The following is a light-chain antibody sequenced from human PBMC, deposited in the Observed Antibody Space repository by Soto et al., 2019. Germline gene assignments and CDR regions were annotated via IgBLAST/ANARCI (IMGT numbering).Light chain of an antibody. J-gene: IGKJ5*01. Sequence: EIVLTQSPATLSLSPGERATLSCRASQSISRYLAWYQQKPGQAPRLLIYDASNRATGIPARFSGSGSGTDFTLTISSLEPEDFPVYYCQQRSNWPAITFGQGTRLE. CDR1: QSISRY. CDR3: QQRSNWPAIT. CDR2: DAS. V-gene: IGKV3-11*01.